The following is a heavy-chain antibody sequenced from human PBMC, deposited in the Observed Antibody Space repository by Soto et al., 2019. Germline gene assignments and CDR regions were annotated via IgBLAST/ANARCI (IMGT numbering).Heavy chain of an antibody. CDR2: IYYSGST. V-gene: IGHV4-31*03. D-gene: IGHD3-3*01. CDR3: ARWWSGSRQGFDP. J-gene: IGHJ5*02. CDR1: GGSISSGDYY. Sequence: QVQLQESGPGLVKPSQTLSLTCTVSGGSISSGDYYWSWIRQHPGKGLEWIGYIYYSGSTYYNPSLESRVTISADTSKNQFSLKLSSVTAADTAVYYCARWWSGSRQGFDPWGQGTLVTVSS.